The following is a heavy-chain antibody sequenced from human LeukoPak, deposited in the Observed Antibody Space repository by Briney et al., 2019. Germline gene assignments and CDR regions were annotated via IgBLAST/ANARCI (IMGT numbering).Heavy chain of an antibody. V-gene: IGHV4-39*01. D-gene: IGHD2-21*02. CDR3: ARHVAAYCGGDCYSGWFDP. Sequence: SETLSLTCTVSGGSISSSSYYWGWIRQPPGKGLEWIVSIYYSGSTYYNPSLKSRVTISVDTSKNQFSLKLSSVTAADTAVYYCARHVAAYCGGDCYSGWFDPWGQGTLVTVSS. CDR2: IYYSGST. J-gene: IGHJ5*02. CDR1: GGSISSSSYY.